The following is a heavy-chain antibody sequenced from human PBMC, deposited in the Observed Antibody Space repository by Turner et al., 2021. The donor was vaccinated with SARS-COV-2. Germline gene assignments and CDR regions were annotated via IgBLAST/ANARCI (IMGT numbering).Heavy chain of an antibody. Sequence: QLQLLESGPGLVKTSETLSLTCAVSGGSISSSCYYWGWIRQPPGKALEWIGRIYYSGITYYNPSLKSGDTISVEKSKNQFSLKLSSVTAADTAVYYCARLMDTAMDYYGIDVWGQGTTVTVSS. V-gene: IGHV4-39*01. J-gene: IGHJ6*02. D-gene: IGHD5-18*01. CDR3: ARLMDTAMDYYGIDV. CDR2: IYYSGIT. CDR1: GGSISSSCYY.